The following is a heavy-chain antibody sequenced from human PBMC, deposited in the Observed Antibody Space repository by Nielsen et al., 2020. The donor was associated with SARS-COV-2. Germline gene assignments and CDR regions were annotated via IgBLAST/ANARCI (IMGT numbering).Heavy chain of an antibody. D-gene: IGHD6-19*01. CDR2: MYYSGSA. CDR3: ARGAGASSGPLDY. CDR1: GGSISSYY. J-gene: IGHJ4*02. Sequence: SETLSLTCTVSGGSISSYYWTWIRQPPGKGLDWIGYMYYSGSAKYKSSLKSRVTISLDTSKNQISLRLTSVTAADTAVYFCARGAGASSGPLDYWGQGALVTVSS. V-gene: IGHV4-59*01.